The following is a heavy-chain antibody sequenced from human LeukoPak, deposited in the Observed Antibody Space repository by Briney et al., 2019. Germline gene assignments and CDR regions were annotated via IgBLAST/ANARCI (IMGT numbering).Heavy chain of an antibody. Sequence: ASVKVSCKASGYTFTGYYMHWVRQAPGQGLEWMGWINPNSGGTNYAQKFQGRVTMTRDTSISTAYMELSRLRSDDTAVYYCARSDSRITMVRGVGWGQGTLVTVSS. CDR2: INPNSGGT. J-gene: IGHJ4*02. CDR3: ARSDSRITMVRGVG. CDR1: GYTFTGYY. D-gene: IGHD3-10*01. V-gene: IGHV1-2*02.